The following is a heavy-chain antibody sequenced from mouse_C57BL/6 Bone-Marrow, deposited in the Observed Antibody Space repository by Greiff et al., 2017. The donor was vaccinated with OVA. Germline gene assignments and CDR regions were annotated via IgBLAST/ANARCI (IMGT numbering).Heavy chain of an antibody. CDR1: GFSLTSYG. Sequence: VKLMESGPGLEAPSQSLSITCTVSGFSLTSYGVSWVRQPPGKGLEWLGVIWGDGSTNYHSALISRLSISKDNSKSQVFLKLNSLQTDDTATYYCASKGSNYWYFDVWGTGTTVTVSS. V-gene: IGHV2-3*01. CDR3: ASKGSNYWYFDV. D-gene: IGHD1-1*01. J-gene: IGHJ1*03. CDR2: IWGDGST.